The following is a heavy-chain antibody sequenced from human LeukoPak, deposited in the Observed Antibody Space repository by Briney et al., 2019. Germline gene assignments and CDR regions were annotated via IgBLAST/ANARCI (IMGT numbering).Heavy chain of an antibody. J-gene: IGHJ4*02. Sequence: GGSLSLSCAASGFTFSTYAVNWVRQAPGKGLEWVSTISGSGDSTYYPDSVKGRFTISRDNSKDTLDLQMSSVRVDDTAVYYCARDRGRYYDSRGFYWGYYFDSWGQGILVTVST. CDR1: GFTFSTYA. CDR2: ISGSGDST. CDR3: ARDRGRYYDSRGFYWGYYFDS. D-gene: IGHD3-22*01. V-gene: IGHV3-23*01.